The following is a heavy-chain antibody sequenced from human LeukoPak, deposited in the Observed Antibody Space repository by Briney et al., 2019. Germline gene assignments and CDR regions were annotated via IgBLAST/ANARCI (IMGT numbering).Heavy chain of an antibody. CDR3: ARHGRDGDYVAY. Sequence: KTSETLSLTCTVSGGSISSSSYYWGWIRQPPGKGLEWIGSIYYSGSTYYNPSLKSRVTISVDTSTNHFSLKLSSVTAADTAVYYCARHGRDGDYVAYWGQGTLVTVSS. D-gene: IGHD4-17*01. J-gene: IGHJ4*02. CDR1: GGSISSSSYY. V-gene: IGHV4-39*01. CDR2: IYYSGST.